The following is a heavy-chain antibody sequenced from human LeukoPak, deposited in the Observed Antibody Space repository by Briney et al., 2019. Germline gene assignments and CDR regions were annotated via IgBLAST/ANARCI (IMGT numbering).Heavy chain of an antibody. CDR1: GNYW. CDR3: ARGSGGYQYLMDV. CDR2: INSDGGWT. Sequence: GGSLRLSCAASGNYWMHWVRQAPGKGLVWVSHINSDGGWTSYADSVKGRFTISKDNAKNTVYLQMNSLRAEDTAVYYCARGSGGYQYLMDVWGQGATVIVSS. D-gene: IGHD2-15*01. V-gene: IGHV3-74*01. J-gene: IGHJ6*02.